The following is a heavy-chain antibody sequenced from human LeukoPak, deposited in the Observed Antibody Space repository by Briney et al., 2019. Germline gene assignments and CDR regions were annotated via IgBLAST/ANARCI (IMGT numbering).Heavy chain of an antibody. CDR3: AKESGYDVNFDY. V-gene: IGHV3-23*01. CDR1: GFTFTSHA. J-gene: IGHJ4*02. CDR2: ISGSGDST. Sequence: QPGGSLRLSCAASGFTFTSHAMSWVRQAPGKGLEWVSIISGSGDSTYYADSVKSRFTISRDNSKNTLYLQMNSLRADDTAVYYCAKESGYDVNFDYWGQGTLVTVSS. D-gene: IGHD5-12*01.